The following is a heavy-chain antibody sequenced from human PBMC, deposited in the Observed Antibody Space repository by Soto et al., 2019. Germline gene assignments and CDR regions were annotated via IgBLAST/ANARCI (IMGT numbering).Heavy chain of an antibody. D-gene: IGHD2-15*01. V-gene: IGHV3-20*01. CDR2: INWNGGST. CDR3: ARGAGVTGYCSGGSCYYFDY. CDR1: GFTFDDYG. J-gene: IGHJ4*02. Sequence: GSLRLSCAASGFTFDDYGMSWVRQAPGKGLEWVSGINWNGGSTGYADSVKGRFTISRDNAKNSLYLQMNSLRAEDTALYHCARGAGVTGYCSGGSCYYFDYWGQGTLVTVSS.